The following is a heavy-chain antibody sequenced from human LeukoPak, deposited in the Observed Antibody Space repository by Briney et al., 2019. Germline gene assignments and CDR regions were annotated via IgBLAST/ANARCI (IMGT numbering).Heavy chain of an antibody. D-gene: IGHD3-22*01. CDR3: AKGDNYYDSSGYYPADLDY. V-gene: IGHV3-23*01. Sequence: PGGSLRLSCAASGLTFSSYAMSWVRQAPGKGLEWVSAISGSGGSTYYADSVKGRFTISRDNSKNTLYLQMNSLRAEDTAVYYCAKGDNYYDSSGYYPADLDYWGQGTLVTVSS. CDR1: GLTFSSYA. J-gene: IGHJ4*02. CDR2: ISGSGGST.